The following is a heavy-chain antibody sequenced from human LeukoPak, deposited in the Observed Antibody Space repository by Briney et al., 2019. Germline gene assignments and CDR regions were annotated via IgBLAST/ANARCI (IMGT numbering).Heavy chain of an antibody. Sequence: GGSLRLSCAASGFTFSSYGMHWVRQAPGKGLEWVAFIRYDGTYKYYADSVRGRFTISRDNSKNAVYLQMNSLRAEDTALYYCARAPAATDYWGQGTLVTVSS. CDR2: IRYDGTYK. D-gene: IGHD2-2*01. V-gene: IGHV3-30*02. J-gene: IGHJ4*02. CDR3: ARAPAATDY. CDR1: GFTFSSYG.